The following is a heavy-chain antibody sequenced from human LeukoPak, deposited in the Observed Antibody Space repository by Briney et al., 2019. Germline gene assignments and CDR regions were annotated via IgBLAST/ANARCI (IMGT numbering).Heavy chain of an antibody. Sequence: GGSLRLSCTASGFTFSNYWMHWVRQAPGKGLAWVSRISTDGSTRHYADSVKGRFTSSRDNAKNTVYLQMNSLRAEDTAMYYCASASSRRMAACGDFWGPGTLVTVS. CDR3: ASASSRRMAACGDF. CDR2: ISTDGSTR. V-gene: IGHV3-74*01. D-gene: IGHD6-13*01. CDR1: GFTFSNYW. J-gene: IGHJ4*02.